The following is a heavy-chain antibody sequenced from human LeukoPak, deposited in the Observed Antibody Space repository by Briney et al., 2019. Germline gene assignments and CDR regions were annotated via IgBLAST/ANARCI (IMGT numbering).Heavy chain of an antibody. Sequence: NLGGSLRLSCAASGFTFNSYIMNWVRQAPGKGLEWVSSISTSSIYIYYADSLKGRFTISRDNAKNSLYLQMNSLRAEDTAVYYCARGRDGYNLVDAFDIWGQGTMVTVSS. J-gene: IGHJ3*02. CDR1: GFTFNSYI. CDR3: ARGRDGYNLVDAFDI. V-gene: IGHV3-21*01. D-gene: IGHD5-24*01. CDR2: ISTSSIYI.